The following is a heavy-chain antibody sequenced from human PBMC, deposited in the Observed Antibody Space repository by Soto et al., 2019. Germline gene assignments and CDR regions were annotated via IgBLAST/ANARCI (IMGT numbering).Heavy chain of an antibody. CDR3: ARTYWDIGVVPAAIETGSHWFDP. D-gene: IGHD2-2*01. V-gene: IGHV5-51*01. J-gene: IGHJ5*02. CDR1: GYSFTSYW. Sequence: GESLKIHCKGSGYSFTSYWIGWERQMPGKGLEWMGIIYPGDSDTRYSPSFQAQVTISADKSISTAYLQWSSLQASDTPMYYWARTYWDIGVVPAAIETGSHWFDPWGQGTLVTVSS. CDR2: IYPGDSDT.